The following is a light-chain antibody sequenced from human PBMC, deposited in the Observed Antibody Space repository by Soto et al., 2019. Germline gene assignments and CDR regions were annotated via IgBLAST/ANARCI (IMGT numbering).Light chain of an antibody. CDR1: DSVNDN. CDR2: DAS. J-gene: IGKJ1*01. CDR3: QQYGRSPRT. Sequence: EIVRTHSPATLSGSPGERVTLSFGASDSVNDNLAWYHQKPGQTPRLLIYDASTRAAGVPDRFSGSGSGTDFTLTISRVEPEDFAVYYCQQYGRSPRTFGQGTKVDIK. V-gene: IGKV3D-20*01.